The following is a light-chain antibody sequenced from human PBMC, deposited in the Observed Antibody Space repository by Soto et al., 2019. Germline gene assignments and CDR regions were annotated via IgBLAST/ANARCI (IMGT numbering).Light chain of an antibody. CDR3: QQYGSSPPIT. Sequence: IVLAQSPGTLSFSPGEIATLSCRAIQSVSSSYLAWYQQKPGQAPRLLIYGASSRATGIPDRFSGSGSGTDFTLTISRLEPEDFAVYYCQQYGSSPPITFGQGTRLEIK. CDR1: QSVSSSY. V-gene: IGKV3-20*01. CDR2: GAS. J-gene: IGKJ5*01.